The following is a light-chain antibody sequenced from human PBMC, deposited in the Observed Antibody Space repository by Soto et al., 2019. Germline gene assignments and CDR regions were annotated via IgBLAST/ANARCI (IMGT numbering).Light chain of an antibody. CDR2: VDGDGTH. Sequence: QSVLTQSPSASASLGASVKLTCTLSSGHSSYAIAWHQQQPEKGPRYLMRVDGDGTHTKGDGIPDRFSGSSSGAERYLTISSLQSEDEADYYCQTWGTGLLFGGGTKLTVL. CDR3: QTWGTGLL. CDR1: SGHSSYA. V-gene: IGLV4-69*01. J-gene: IGLJ2*01.